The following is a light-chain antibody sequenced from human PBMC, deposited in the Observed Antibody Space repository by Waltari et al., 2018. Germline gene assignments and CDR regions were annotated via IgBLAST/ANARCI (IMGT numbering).Light chain of an antibody. CDR2: LGS. V-gene: IGKV2-28*01. Sequence: IVMSQSPLSLPVTLGEPASISCRSSQSLLHRNGYNYLDWYLQKPGQSQQLPIYLGSNRASGVPDRFSGSGSGTDCTLKISRVEAEDVGVYYCMQALQTPRMFGQGTKVEIK. J-gene: IGKJ1*01. CDR3: MQALQTPRM. CDR1: QSLLHRNGYNY.